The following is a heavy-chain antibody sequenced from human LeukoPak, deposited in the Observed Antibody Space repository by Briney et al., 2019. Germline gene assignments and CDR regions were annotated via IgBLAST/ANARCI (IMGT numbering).Heavy chain of an antibody. D-gene: IGHD1-26*01. Sequence: SGGSLRLSCAASGFTFSTYWMARVRQAPGKGLEWVANIKGDESARHQADSVKGRFTISRDNAQNSVYLQMTSLRGEDTAVYYCARDVVGSLDYWGQGTLVTVSS. CDR2: IKGDESAR. V-gene: IGHV3-7*01. CDR1: GFTFSTYW. CDR3: ARDVVGSLDY. J-gene: IGHJ4*02.